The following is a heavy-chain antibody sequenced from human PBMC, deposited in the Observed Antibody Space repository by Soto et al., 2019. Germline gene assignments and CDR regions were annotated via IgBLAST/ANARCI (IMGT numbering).Heavy chain of an antibody. CDR1: GYTFTRYG. J-gene: IGHJ6*02. D-gene: IGHD1-1*01. CDR3: AKNGQLPYFYSGMDV. CDR2: ISGYNGDT. V-gene: IGHV1-18*01. Sequence: QGQLVQSGPEVKKPGASVKVSCKASGYTFTRYGISWVRQAPGQGLEWMGWISGYNGDTNYAQKVQGRVTMTIDTSTSTAYMELRSLTSEDTARYYCAKNGQLPYFYSGMDVWGQGTTVTVSS.